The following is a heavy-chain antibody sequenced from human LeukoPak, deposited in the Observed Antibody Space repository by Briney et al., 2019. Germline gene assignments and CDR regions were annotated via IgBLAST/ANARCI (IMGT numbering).Heavy chain of an antibody. Sequence: PGGSLRLSCAASGFTFSSYAMSWVRHAPGKGLEWVSGISTSGGSTSYADSVKGRFTISRDNPRNTLYMQMNSLRAEDTAVYYCAIMHRYYDGSGYWVQWGQGTLVTVSS. J-gene: IGHJ4*02. D-gene: IGHD3-22*01. CDR2: ISTSGGST. CDR3: AIMHRYYDGSGYWVQ. CDR1: GFTFSSYA. V-gene: IGHV3-23*01.